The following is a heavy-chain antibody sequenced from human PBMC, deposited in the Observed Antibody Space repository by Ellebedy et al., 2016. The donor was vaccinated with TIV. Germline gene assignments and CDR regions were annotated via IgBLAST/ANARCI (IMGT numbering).Heavy chain of an antibody. V-gene: IGHV4-34*01. CDR2: GNLSGSS. D-gene: IGHD6-13*01. J-gene: IGHJ4*01. CDR3: SRGRWGSSDRYLGY. CDR1: GGSLSGYL. Sequence: MPGGSLRLSCNVPGGSLSGYLGSWIRQSPDKGLEWIGEGNLSGSSYYNPSFASRASVAFVPSKNQVTLTFTSVTAADTAVYYCSRGRWGSSDRYLGYWRYGTLVIVSS.